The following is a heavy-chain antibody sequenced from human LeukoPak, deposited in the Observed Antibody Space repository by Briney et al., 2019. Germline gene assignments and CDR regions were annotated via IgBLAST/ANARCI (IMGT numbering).Heavy chain of an antibody. CDR3: TRLVNTAMGY. Sequence: GGSLRLSCAASGFTFSSYAMSWVRQASGKGLEWVGRIRSKANSYATAYAASVKGRFTISRDDSKNTAYLQMNSLKTEDTAVYYCTRLVNTAMGYWGQGTLVTVSS. CDR2: IRSKANSYAT. V-gene: IGHV3-73*01. D-gene: IGHD5-18*01. CDR1: GFTFSSYA. J-gene: IGHJ4*02.